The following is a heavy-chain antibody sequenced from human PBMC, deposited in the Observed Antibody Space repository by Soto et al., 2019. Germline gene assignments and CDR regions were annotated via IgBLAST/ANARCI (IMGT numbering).Heavy chain of an antibody. J-gene: IGHJ4*02. CDR1: GVTFSSYE. D-gene: IGHD2-15*01. CDR3: ASGQQDSLGY. Sequence: EVQLVQSGGGLVQPGGSLRLSCAVSGVTFSSYEMNWLRQSPGKGLEWVSYIGRSVTSTSYADSVRGRFTVSRDNAKNALFPQMNSLRAEDTAMYYCASGQQDSLGYWGPGTLLTVSS. V-gene: IGHV3-48*03. CDR2: IGRSVTST.